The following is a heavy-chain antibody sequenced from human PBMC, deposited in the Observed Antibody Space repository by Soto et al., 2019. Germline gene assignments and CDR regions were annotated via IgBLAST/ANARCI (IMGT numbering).Heavy chain of an antibody. D-gene: IGHD1-1*01. V-gene: IGHV5-51*01. CDR3: VRHTNGHNPLDY. CDR1: GYSFTDFW. J-gene: IGHJ4*02. Sequence: PGESLKISCEASGYSFTDFWIGWVRQMPGKGLEWMGIIYPGDSDTRYSPSFQGQVTISADKSISTAYLQWSSLTASDSAMYFCVRHTNGHNPLDYWGQGTLVTVSS. CDR2: IYPGDSDT.